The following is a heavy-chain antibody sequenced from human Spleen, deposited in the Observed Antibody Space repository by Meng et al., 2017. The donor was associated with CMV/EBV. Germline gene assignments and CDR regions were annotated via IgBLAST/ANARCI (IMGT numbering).Heavy chain of an antibody. CDR1: GFSFSTAW. CDR2: IKSKISGGAI. V-gene: IGHV3-15*01. Sequence: GESLKISCGGSGFSFSTAWMSWVRQSPGKGLEWIGRIKSKISGGAIDYVESVRDRFTIGRDDSKTTLYLEMTGLKTEDTAMYYCVIDDYYNLSGHYYDAFDVWGRGTMVTVSS. D-gene: IGHD3-22*01. J-gene: IGHJ3*01. CDR3: VIDDYYNLSGHYYDAFDV.